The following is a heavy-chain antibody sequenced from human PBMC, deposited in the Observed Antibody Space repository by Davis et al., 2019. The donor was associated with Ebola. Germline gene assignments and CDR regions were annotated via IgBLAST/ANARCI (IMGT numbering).Heavy chain of an antibody. CDR3: ARHAPHSGGWYSAWLDP. CDR2: IYPGDSDT. CDR1: GYSFTSYW. Sequence: GESLKISCKGSGYSFTSYWIGWVRQMPGKGLEWMGIIYPGDSDTRYSPSFQGQVTISADKSISTAYLQWSSLKASDTAMYYCARHAPHSGGWYSAWLDPWGQGTVVTVSS. D-gene: IGHD6-19*01. J-gene: IGHJ5*02. V-gene: IGHV5-51*01.